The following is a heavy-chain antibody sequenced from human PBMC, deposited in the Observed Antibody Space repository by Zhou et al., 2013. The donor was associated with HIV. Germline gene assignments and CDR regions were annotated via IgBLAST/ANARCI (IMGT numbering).Heavy chain of an antibody. V-gene: IGHV1-2*02. D-gene: IGHD3-16*01. CDR1: GYTFTGYY. Sequence: QVQLVQSGAEVKKPGASVKVSCKASGYTFTGYYMHWVRQAPGQGLEWMGWINPNSGGTNYAQKFQGRVTMTRDTSISTAYMELSRLRSDDTAVYYCARHVFGVLGQQTSEFDPWGQGTLVTVSS. CDR3: ARHVFGVLGQQTSEFDP. J-gene: IGHJ5*02. CDR2: INPNSGGT.